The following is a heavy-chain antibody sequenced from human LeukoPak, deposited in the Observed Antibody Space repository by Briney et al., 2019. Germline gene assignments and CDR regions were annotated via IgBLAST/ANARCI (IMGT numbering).Heavy chain of an antibody. CDR3: ARQAKKDIVVVPAAWNDYYYYYMDV. CDR1: GGSISSYY. D-gene: IGHD2-2*01. J-gene: IGHJ6*03. CDR2: IYTSGST. Sequence: SETLSFTCTVSGGSISSYYWSWIRQPPGKGLEWIGYIYTSGSTNYNPSLKSRVTISVDTSKNQFSLKLSSVTAADTAVYYCARQAKKDIVVVPAAWNDYYYYYMDVWGKGTTVTVSS. V-gene: IGHV4-4*09.